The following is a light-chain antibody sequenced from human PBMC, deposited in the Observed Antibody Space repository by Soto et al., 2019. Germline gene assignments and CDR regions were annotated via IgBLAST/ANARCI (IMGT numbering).Light chain of an antibody. V-gene: IGLV1-44*01. CDR2: SSN. CDR1: SSNIGSNT. J-gene: IGLJ1*01. CDR3: ATWDDSLNDYV. Sequence: QSVLTQPPSASGTPGQRVTISCSGGSSNIGSNTVNWYQQLPGTAPTLLIYSSNQRPSGVPDRFSGSKSGTSASLAISGLQSEDEADYYCATWDDSLNDYVFGTGTKVTVL.